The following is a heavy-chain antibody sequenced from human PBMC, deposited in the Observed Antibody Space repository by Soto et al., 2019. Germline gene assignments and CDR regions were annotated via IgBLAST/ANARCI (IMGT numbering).Heavy chain of an antibody. CDR1: GYSFTTYL. CDR2: IYPGDSDS. CDR3: ARHANSRKSKYDYYAVDV. J-gene: IGHJ6*02. V-gene: IGHV5-51*01. D-gene: IGHD5-12*01. Sequence: GESLKISCKASGYSFTTYLIGWVRQMPVKGLDWMGIIYPGDSDSRYNPSFQGNVTISADKSISTAYLQWSSLRASDSAIYYCARHANSRKSKYDYYAVDVWGLGNSVAVSS.